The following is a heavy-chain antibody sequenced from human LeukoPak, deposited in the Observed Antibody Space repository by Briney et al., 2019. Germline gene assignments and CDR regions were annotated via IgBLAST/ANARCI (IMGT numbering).Heavy chain of an antibody. Sequence: GASVKVSCXASGGTFSSYAISWVRLAPRQGLEWMGGIIPIFGTANYAQKFQGRVTITTGESTSTAYMELSSLRSEDTAVYYCARVAIRYSGSYSALDYWGQGTLVTVSS. CDR1: GGTFSSYA. V-gene: IGHV1-69*05. CDR3: ARVAIRYSGSYSALDY. D-gene: IGHD1-26*01. J-gene: IGHJ4*02. CDR2: IIPIFGTA.